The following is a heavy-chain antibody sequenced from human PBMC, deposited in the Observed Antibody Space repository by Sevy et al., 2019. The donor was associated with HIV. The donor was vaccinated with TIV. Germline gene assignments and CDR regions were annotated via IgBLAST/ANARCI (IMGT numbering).Heavy chain of an antibody. V-gene: IGHV3-30*03. Sequence: GGSLRLSCSVSGLTFRTYAMHWVRQAPGKGLEWVAVSSYDDINTHYADSVKGRFTISRDTSRNTLYLQMDSLGPEDTAVYYCLGYCSPNNCQFAYWGQGTLVTVSS. D-gene: IGHD2-15*01. J-gene: IGHJ4*02. CDR2: SSYDDINT. CDR3: LGYCSPNNCQFAY. CDR1: GLTFRTYA.